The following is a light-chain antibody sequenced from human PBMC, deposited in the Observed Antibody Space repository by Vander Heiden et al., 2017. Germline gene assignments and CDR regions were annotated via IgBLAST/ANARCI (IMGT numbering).Light chain of an antibody. CDR1: QGISDY. J-gene: IGKJ4*01. V-gene: IGKV1-33*01. Sequence: DIQLTQSPSSLSASVGDRVTITCQASQGISDYLSWYQQKPGKAPKLLIYDASNLETGVPSRFSGSGSGTDFTFSISSLQPEDIATYYCQQYDNRPPLFGGGTKVEIK. CDR2: DAS. CDR3: QQYDNRPPL.